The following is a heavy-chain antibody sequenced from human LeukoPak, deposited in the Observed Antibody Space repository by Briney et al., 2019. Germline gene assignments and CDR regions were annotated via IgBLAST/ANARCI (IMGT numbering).Heavy chain of an antibody. CDR1: GYTFTSYG. CDR3: ERLPIAVAGLYYFDY. J-gene: IGHJ4*02. CDR2: ISAYNGNT. D-gene: IGHD6-19*01. Sequence: ASVKVSCKASGYTFTSYGISWVRQAPGQGLEWMGWISAYNGNTNYAQKLQGRVTMTTDTSTSTAYMELRSLRSDDTAVYYCERLPIAVAGLYYFDYWGQGTLVTVSS. V-gene: IGHV1-18*01.